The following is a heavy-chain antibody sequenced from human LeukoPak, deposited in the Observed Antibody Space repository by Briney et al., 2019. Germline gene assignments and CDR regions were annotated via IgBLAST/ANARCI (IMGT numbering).Heavy chain of an antibody. Sequence: SETLSLTCTVSGDSISSSSYYWGWIRQPPGKGLEWIGEINHSGSTNYNPSLKSRVTISVDTSKNQFSLKLSSVTAADTAVYYCARGKIRYCSGGSCYNWFDPWGQGTLVTVSS. D-gene: IGHD2-15*01. CDR3: ARGKIRYCSGGSCYNWFDP. J-gene: IGHJ5*02. CDR2: INHSGST. CDR1: GDSISSSSYY. V-gene: IGHV4-39*07.